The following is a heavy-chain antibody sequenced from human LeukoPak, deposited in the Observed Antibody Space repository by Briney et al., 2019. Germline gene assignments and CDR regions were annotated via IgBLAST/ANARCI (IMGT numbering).Heavy chain of an antibody. CDR1: GFTFTTYA. CDR2: ISSSGSTI. D-gene: IGHD3-10*02. Sequence: PGGSLRLSCVASGFTFTTYAMGWVRQVPGKGLEWVSSISSSGSTIYYADSVKGRFTISRDNAKNSLYLQMNSLRAEDTAVYYCAELGITMIGGVWGKGTTVTISS. CDR3: AELGITMIGGV. J-gene: IGHJ6*04. V-gene: IGHV3-48*03.